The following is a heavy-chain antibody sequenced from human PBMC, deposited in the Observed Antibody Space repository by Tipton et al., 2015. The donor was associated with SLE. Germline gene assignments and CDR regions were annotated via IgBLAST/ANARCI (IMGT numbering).Heavy chain of an antibody. D-gene: IGHD6-13*01. CDR1: GGSISSSSYY. CDR3: ARVRGSSWLSFAFDI. J-gene: IGHJ3*02. CDR2: IYYSGST. Sequence: TLSLTCTVSGGSISSSSYYWGWIRQPPGKGLEWIGYIYYSGSTNYNPSLKSRVTISVDTSKNQFSLKLSSVTAADTAVYYCARVRGSSWLSFAFDIWGQGTMVTVSS. V-gene: IGHV4-61*05.